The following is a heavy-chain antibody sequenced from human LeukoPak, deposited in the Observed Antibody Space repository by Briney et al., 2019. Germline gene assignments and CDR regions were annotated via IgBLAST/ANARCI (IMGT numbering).Heavy chain of an antibody. CDR1: GYSITSGYY. CDR3: ARGNSLAY. D-gene: IGHD2-15*01. J-gene: IGHJ4*02. CDR2: IYHTGST. V-gene: IGHV4-38-2*02. Sequence: SETLSLTCTVSGYSITSGYYWGWIRQPPGKGLEWIGSIYHTGSTYYSPSLKSRVTISLDTSKNQFSLKLNSVTAADTAVYYCARGNSLAYWGPGTLVTVSS.